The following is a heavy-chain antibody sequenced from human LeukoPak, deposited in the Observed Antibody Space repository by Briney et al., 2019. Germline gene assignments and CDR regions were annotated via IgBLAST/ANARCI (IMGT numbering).Heavy chain of an antibody. CDR2: ISWNSGSI. Sequence: GGSLRLSCAASGFTFDDYAMHWVRQAPGKGLEWASGISWNSGSIGYADSVKGRFTISRDNAKNSLYLQMNSLRAEDTALYYCAKGGHDAFDIWGQGTMVTVSP. D-gene: IGHD5-12*01. J-gene: IGHJ3*02. V-gene: IGHV3-9*01. CDR3: AKGGHDAFDI. CDR1: GFTFDDYA.